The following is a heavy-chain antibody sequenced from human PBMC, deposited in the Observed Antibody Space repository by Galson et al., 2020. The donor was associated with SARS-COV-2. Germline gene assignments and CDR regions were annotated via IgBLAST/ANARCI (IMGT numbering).Heavy chain of an antibody. J-gene: IGHJ3*02. Sequence: SATLSLTCSVFGGSISSTSNYWGWIRQPPGKGLEWIGSIYYSGNTYYNPSLKSRVTISVDTSNNQFSLKLTSVTAADAAMYYCARHQYTGSWGYAFDIWGRGTLVSVSS. D-gene: IGHD6-13*01. CDR2: IYYSGNT. V-gene: IGHV4-39*07. CDR3: ARHQYTGSWGYAFDI. CDR1: GGSISSTSNY.